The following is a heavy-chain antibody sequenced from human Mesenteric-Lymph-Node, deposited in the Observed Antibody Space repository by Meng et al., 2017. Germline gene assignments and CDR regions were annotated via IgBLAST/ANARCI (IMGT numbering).Heavy chain of an antibody. J-gene: IGHJ3*02. D-gene: IGHD1-1*01. Sequence: GESLKISCAASGFTFSSYWMHWVRQAPGKGLVWVSRINSDGSNTIYADSVKGRFTISRDNAKNTLYLQMNSLRAEDTALYYCARGGYNHGFDIWGQGTMVTVSS. CDR2: INSDGSNT. CDR1: GFTFSSYW. CDR3: ARGGYNHGFDI. V-gene: IGHV3-74*01.